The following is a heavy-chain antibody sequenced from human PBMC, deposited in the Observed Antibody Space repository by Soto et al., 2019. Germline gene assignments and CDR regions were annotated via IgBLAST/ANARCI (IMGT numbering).Heavy chain of an antibody. CDR2: IYYSGST. V-gene: IGHV4-59*12. Sequence: PSETLSLTCTVSGGSISSYYWSWIRQPPGKGLEWIGYIYYSGSTYYNPSLKSRVTISVDTSKNQFSLKLISVTAADTAVYYCARDRGDYGVYFDYWGQGTLVNVSS. D-gene: IGHD4-17*01. CDR3: ARDRGDYGVYFDY. CDR1: GGSISSYY. J-gene: IGHJ4*02.